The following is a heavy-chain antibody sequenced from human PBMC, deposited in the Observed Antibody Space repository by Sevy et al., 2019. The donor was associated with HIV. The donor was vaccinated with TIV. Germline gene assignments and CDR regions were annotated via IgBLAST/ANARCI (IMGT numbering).Heavy chain of an antibody. D-gene: IGHD2-2*01. V-gene: IGHV3-53*01. Sequence: WGALRLSCAASGFTVSNNYMNWVRQAPGKGLEWVSILYSSGNTYYADSVKGRFTISRDNSQNTLSLKMNSLRAEDTAVYYCATAMYHKRFQDWGQGTLVTVSS. CDR2: LYSSGNT. CDR3: ATAMYHKRFQD. CDR1: GFTVSNNY. J-gene: IGHJ1*01.